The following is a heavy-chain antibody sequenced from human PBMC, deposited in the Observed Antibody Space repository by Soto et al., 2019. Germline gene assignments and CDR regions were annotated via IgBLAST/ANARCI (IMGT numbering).Heavy chain of an antibody. D-gene: IGHD6-19*01. J-gene: IGHJ4*02. CDR3: ARYSSGSRSEYYFDY. CDR1: GGSISSSNW. Sequence: QVQLQESGPGLVKPSGTLSLTCAVPGGSISSSNWWSWVRQPPGKGLEWIGEIYHSGSTNYNPSLKSRDTIXXDXSXXQFSLKLSSVTAADTAVYYCARYSSGSRSEYYFDYWGQGTLVTVSS. V-gene: IGHV4-4*02. CDR2: IYHSGST.